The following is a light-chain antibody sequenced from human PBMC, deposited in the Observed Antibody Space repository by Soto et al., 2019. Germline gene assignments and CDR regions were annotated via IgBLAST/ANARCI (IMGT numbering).Light chain of an antibody. J-gene: IGKJ1*01. CDR1: QSVRSN. CDR3: QQYYNWWT. Sequence: EIVMTQSPATLSVSPGERATLSCRASQSVRSNLAWYQQKPGQAPRLLIYGASTRVTGIPGRFSGSGSGTEFTLTISSLQSEDFAIYYCQQYYNWWTFGQGTKVDIK. V-gene: IGKV3-15*01. CDR2: GAS.